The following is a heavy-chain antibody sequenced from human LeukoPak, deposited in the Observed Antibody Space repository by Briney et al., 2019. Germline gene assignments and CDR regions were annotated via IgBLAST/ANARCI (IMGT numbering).Heavy chain of an antibody. J-gene: IGHJ6*03. CDR2: IYYSGRT. V-gene: IGHV4-39*07. D-gene: IGHD3-10*01. Sequence: SETLSLTCSVSGDSVSRSDSYWDWIRQPPGKGLEWIGTIYYSGRTYYNPSLKSRVTMSVDTSKNQFSLKLSSVTAADTAVYYCARDRRTDGPGSYFYYYYMDVWGKGTTVTVSS. CDR3: ARDRRTDGPGSYFYYYYMDV. CDR1: GDSVSRSDSY.